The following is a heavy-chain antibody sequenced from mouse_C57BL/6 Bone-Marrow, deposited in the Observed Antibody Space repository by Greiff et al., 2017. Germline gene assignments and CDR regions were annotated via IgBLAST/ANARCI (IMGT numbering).Heavy chain of an antibody. CDR1: GYTFTSYW. Sequence: VQLQQPGAELVKPGASVKLSCKASGYTFTSYWMHWVKQRPGQGLEWIGMIHPNGGSTNYNEKFKSKATLTVDKSSSTAYMQLSSLTSEDSAVYYCAREGDGYSYAMDYWGQGTSVTVSS. D-gene: IGHD2-3*01. V-gene: IGHV1-64*01. J-gene: IGHJ4*01. CDR2: IHPNGGST. CDR3: AREGDGYSYAMDY.